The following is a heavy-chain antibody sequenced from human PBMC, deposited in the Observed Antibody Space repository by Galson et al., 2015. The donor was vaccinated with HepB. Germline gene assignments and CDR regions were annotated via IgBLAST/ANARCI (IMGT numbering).Heavy chain of an antibody. CDR3: ARRGQQLVQTDAFDI. V-gene: IGHV5-51*01. D-gene: IGHD6-13*01. Sequence: QSGAEVKKPGESLKISCKGSGYSFTSYWIGWVRQMPGKGLEWMGIIYPGDSDTRYSPSFQGQVTISADKSISTAYLQWSSLKASDTAMYYCARRGQQLVQTDAFDIWGQGTMVTVSS. J-gene: IGHJ3*02. CDR1: GYSFTSYW. CDR2: IYPGDSDT.